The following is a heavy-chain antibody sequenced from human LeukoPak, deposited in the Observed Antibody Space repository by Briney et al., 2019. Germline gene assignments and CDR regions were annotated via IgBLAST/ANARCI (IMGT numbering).Heavy chain of an antibody. D-gene: IGHD3-3*01. V-gene: IGHV4-39*01. CDR1: GGSISSSSYY. CDR2: IYYSGST. Sequence: SETLSLTCTVSGGSISSSSYYWGWIRQPPGKGLEWIGSIYYSGSTYYNPSLKSRVTISVDTSKNQFSLKLSSVTAADTAVYYCVSLLEWLLAPDYWGQGTLVTVSS. J-gene: IGHJ4*02. CDR3: VSLLEWLLAPDY.